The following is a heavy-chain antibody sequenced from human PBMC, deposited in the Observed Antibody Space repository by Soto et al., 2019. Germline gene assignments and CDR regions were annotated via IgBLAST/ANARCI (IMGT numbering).Heavy chain of an antibody. CDR2: IYYSGST. Sequence: SVDYCWRRIREPPGKGLEWIGYIYYSGSTNYNPSLKSRVTMSVDTSKNQFSLRLSSVIAVDKALNYCARDNALTPFDYRGQGTLVTVYS. V-gene: IGHV4-61*08. CDR1: SVDYC. J-gene: IGHJ4*02. CDR3: ARDNALTPFDY.